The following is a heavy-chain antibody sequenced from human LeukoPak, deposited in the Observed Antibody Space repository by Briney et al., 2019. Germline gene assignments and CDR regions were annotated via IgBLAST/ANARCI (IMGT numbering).Heavy chain of an antibody. Sequence: PSETLSLTCPVSGGSISNYYYWTWIRQPPGKGLEWIGYVYYTGRTNFNPSLKSRVTMSLDTSRNRFSLKLTSLTAADTAVYYCARGAMATTPFFDYWGQGTLVTVSS. D-gene: IGHD5-24*01. CDR2: VYYTGRT. CDR1: GGSISNYY. J-gene: IGHJ4*02. CDR3: ARGAMATTPFFDY. V-gene: IGHV4-59*01.